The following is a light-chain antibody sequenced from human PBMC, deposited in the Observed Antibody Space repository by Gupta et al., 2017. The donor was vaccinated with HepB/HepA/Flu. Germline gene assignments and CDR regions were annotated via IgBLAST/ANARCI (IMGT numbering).Light chain of an antibody. J-gene: IGLJ2*01. Sequence: SYELTQPPSVSVSPGQTARITCSGDALPKQYAYWYQQKPGQAPVLVGYKDSERPSGIPGRCSGSSSGTTVTLTISGVQAEDEADYYCQSADRSEGGVFGGGTKLTVL. V-gene: IGLV3-25*03. CDR2: KDS. CDR3: QSADRSEGGV. CDR1: ALPKQY.